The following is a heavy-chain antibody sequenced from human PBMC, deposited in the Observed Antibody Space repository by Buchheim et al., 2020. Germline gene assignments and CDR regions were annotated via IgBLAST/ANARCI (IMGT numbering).Heavy chain of an antibody. V-gene: IGHV3-23*01. CDR2: ISRTGDGT. Sequence: EVQLLQSGGGLVQPGGSLRLSCAVSGFTFSIYDMTWVRQAPGKGLEWVSSISRTGDGTTYADSVKGRFTIPRDNSKNKLYLQMNSLRAEDTAVYYCARSVNWNQDYWGQGTL. CDR1: GFTFSIYD. J-gene: IGHJ4*02. D-gene: IGHD1-1*01. CDR3: ARSVNWNQDY.